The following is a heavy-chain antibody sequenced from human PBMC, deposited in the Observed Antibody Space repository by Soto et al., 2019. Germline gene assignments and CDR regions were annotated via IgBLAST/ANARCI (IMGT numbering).Heavy chain of an antibody. CDR1: GGSISSGGYS. CDR2: IYHSGST. J-gene: IGHJ3*02. D-gene: IGHD3-22*01. Sequence: SETLSLTCAVSGGSISSGGYSWGWIRQPPGKGLEWIGYIYHSGSTYYNPSLKSRVTISVDRSKNQFSLKLSSVTAADTAVYYCASTYYYDSSGYCHAFDIWGQGTMVTVSS. CDR3: ASTYYYDSSGYCHAFDI. V-gene: IGHV4-30-2*01.